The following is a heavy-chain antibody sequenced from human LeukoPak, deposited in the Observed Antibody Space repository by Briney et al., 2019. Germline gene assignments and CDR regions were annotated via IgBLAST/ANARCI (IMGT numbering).Heavy chain of an antibody. CDR1: GYTFTSYG. CDR3: ARDLWDDYSNYGPTKWFDP. CDR2: ISAYNGNT. Sequence: ASVKVSCKASGYTFTSYGISWVRQAPGQGLEWMGWISAYNGNTNYAQKLQGRVTMTTDTSTSTAYMELRSLRSDDTAVYYCARDLWDDYSNYGPTKWFDPWGQGTLVTVSS. J-gene: IGHJ5*02. V-gene: IGHV1-18*01. D-gene: IGHD4-11*01.